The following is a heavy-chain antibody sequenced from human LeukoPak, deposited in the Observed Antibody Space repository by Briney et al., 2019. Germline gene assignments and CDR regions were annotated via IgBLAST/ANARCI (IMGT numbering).Heavy chain of an antibody. CDR2: VSSDGSNK. Sequence: GRSLRLSCAASGFTFSTYGMHWVRQAPGKGLEWVAVVSSDGSNKYHADSVKGRFTISRDNSKNTLYLQMNSLRAEDTAVYYCAKPVDRYSSSWPYFDYWGQGTLVTVSS. V-gene: IGHV3-30*18. CDR1: GFTFSTYG. CDR3: AKPVDRYSSSWPYFDY. D-gene: IGHD6-13*01. J-gene: IGHJ4*02.